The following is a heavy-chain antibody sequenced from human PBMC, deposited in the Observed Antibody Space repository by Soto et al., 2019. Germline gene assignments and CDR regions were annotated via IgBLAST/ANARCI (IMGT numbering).Heavy chain of an antibody. Sequence: PSETLSLTCAVSGGAMHNYYWHWIRQSPGKGLEWVGYVYSSGSTTHNPSLRNRVSVSLDLAKNQVSLSLRSVTAADTAVYYCARYQWGKLRIEAFDIWGQGTMVTVSS. CDR1: GGAMHNYY. CDR2: VYSSGST. D-gene: IGHD1-26*01. J-gene: IGHJ3*02. CDR3: ARYQWGKLRIEAFDI. V-gene: IGHV4-59*01.